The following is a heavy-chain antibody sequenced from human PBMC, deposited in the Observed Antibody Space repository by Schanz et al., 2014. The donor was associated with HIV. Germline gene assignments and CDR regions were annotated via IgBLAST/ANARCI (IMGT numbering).Heavy chain of an antibody. CDR3: AKPEYDSSGNSQSHFDY. Sequence: VQLGQSGGGVVQPGGSLRLSCAASGFAFSNYAMSWVRQAPGKGLEWVSSITESGGRTYYADSVNGRFTISRDNSKNTLYLQMTTLRTEDTAVYYCAKPEYDSSGNSQSHFDYWGQGTLVTVSS. CDR1: GFAFSNYA. V-gene: IGHV3-23*04. CDR2: ITESGGRT. J-gene: IGHJ4*02. D-gene: IGHD3-22*01.